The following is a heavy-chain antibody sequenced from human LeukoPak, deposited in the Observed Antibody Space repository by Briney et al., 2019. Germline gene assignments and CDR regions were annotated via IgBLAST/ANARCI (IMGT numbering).Heavy chain of an antibody. Sequence: GGSLRLSCAASGFTFTAYSMNWIRQAPVKGLEWVSSLSPTSTYIYYADSVKGRFTISRDNAENSLYLQMNSLRAEDTAVYYCARSDYSGSGSFYAYWGQGTLVTVSS. V-gene: IGHV3-21*01. CDR3: ARSDYSGSGSFYAY. J-gene: IGHJ4*02. CDR1: GFTFTAYS. D-gene: IGHD3-10*01. CDR2: LSPTSTYI.